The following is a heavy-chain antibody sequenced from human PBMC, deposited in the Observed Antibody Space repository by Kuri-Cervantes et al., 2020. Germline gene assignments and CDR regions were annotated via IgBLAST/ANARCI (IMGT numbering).Heavy chain of an antibody. CDR1: GFTFSDYY. Sequence: GESLKISCAASGFTFSDYYMSWIRQAPGKGLEWVSYISSSGSTIYYADSVKGRFTISRDNAKNSLYLQMNSLRAEDTAAYYCARPGGRSSRYYYYGMDVWGQGTTVTV. J-gene: IGHJ6*02. CDR3: ARPGGRSSRYYYYGMDV. V-gene: IGHV3-11*01. D-gene: IGHD3-16*01. CDR2: ISSSGSTI.